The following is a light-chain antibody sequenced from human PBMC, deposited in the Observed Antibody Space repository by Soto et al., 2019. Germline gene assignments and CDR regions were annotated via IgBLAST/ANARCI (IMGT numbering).Light chain of an antibody. CDR1: SSDIGGYNY. CDR3: SSFATTTIPV. J-gene: IGLJ2*01. CDR2: DVS. V-gene: IGLV2-14*01. Sequence: QSVLIQPASVSGSPGQSITISCTGTSSDIGGYNYVSWYQQHPGKAPKLMIYDVSYRPSGVSDRFSGSKSGNTASLTISGLQAEDEADYHCSSFATTTIPVFGGGTKLTVL.